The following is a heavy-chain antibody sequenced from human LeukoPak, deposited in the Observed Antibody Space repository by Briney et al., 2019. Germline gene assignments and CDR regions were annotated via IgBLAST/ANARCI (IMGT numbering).Heavy chain of an antibody. CDR2: ISYDGSNK. CDR1: GFTFSSYG. V-gene: IGHV3-30*03. J-gene: IGHJ1*01. CDR3: AIPYSGTGYAFQH. Sequence: GGSLRLSCAASGFTFSSYGMHWVRQAPGKGLEWVAVISYDGSNKYYADSVKGRFTISRDNSKNTLYLQMNSLRAEDTAVYYCAIPYSGTGYAFQHWGQGTLVTVSS. D-gene: IGHD2-15*01.